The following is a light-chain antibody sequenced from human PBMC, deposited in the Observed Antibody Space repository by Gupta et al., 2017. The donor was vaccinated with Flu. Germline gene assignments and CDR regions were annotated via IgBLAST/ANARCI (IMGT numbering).Light chain of an antibody. V-gene: IGLV2-14*01. Sequence: IIFEVYNRSSGVSNRFSGSKSGNTASLTISGLQAEDEATYYCISYTSRTSFVFGTGTEVSVL. CDR2: EVY. CDR3: ISYTSRTSFV. J-gene: IGLJ1*01.